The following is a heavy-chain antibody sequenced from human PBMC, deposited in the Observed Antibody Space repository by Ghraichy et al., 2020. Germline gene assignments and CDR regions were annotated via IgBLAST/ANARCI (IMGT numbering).Heavy chain of an antibody. Sequence: ASVKVSCKASGYTFTSYYMHWVRQAPGQGLEWMGIINPSGGSTSYAQKFQGRVTMTRDTSTSTVYMELSSLRSEDTAVYYCARDSGVAYGMDVWGQGTTVTGSS. V-gene: IGHV1-46*01. CDR2: INPSGGST. D-gene: IGHD3-10*01. J-gene: IGHJ6*02. CDR3: ARDSGVAYGMDV. CDR1: GYTFTSYY.